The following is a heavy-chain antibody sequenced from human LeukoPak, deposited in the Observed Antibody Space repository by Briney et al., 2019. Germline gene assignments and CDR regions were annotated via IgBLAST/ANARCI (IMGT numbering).Heavy chain of an antibody. D-gene: IGHD2-15*01. Sequence: GGSLRLSCAASGFTVSSNYMSWVRQAPGKGLEWVSAISGSGGSTYYADSVKGRFTISRDNSKNTLYLQMNSLRAEDTAVYYCAKTDDIPNWFDPWGQGTLVTVSS. CDR1: GFTVSSNY. CDR2: ISGSGGST. V-gene: IGHV3-23*01. J-gene: IGHJ5*02. CDR3: AKTDDIPNWFDP.